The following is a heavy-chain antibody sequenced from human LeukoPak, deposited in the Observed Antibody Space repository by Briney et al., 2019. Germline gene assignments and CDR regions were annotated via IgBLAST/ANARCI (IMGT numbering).Heavy chain of an antibody. D-gene: IGHD3-16*02. CDR2: IYYSGST. V-gene: IGHV4-31*03. CDR1: GGSISSGGYC. Sequence: PSETLSLTRTVSGGSISSGGYCWSWIRQHPGEGLEWIGYIYYSGSTYYNPSLQSRVTISVDTSKNQFSLKLSSVTAADTAVYYCASFHRAPGNWFDPWGQGTLVTVSS. J-gene: IGHJ5*02. CDR3: ASFHRAPGNWFDP.